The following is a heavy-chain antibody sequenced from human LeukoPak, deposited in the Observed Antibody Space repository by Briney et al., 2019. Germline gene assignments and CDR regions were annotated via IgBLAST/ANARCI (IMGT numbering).Heavy chain of an antibody. Sequence: PSETLSLTCAVYGGSFSGYYWSWIRQPPGKGLKWIGEINHSGSTNYNPSLKSRVTISVDTSKNQFSLKLSSVTAADTAVYYCARGRLLWFGELFNGMDVWGKGTTVTVSS. V-gene: IGHV4-34*01. CDR1: GGSFSGYY. J-gene: IGHJ6*04. CDR2: INHSGST. CDR3: ARGRLLWFGELFNGMDV. D-gene: IGHD3-10*01.